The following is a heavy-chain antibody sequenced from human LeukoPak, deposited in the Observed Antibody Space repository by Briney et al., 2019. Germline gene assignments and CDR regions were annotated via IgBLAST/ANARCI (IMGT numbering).Heavy chain of an antibody. V-gene: IGHV3-9*01. Sequence: GGSLRLSCEASGFTFDDYAMHWVQQVPGKGLEWVSGISWNSGSIDYADSVKGRFTISRDNAKNSLYLQMISLRAEDTALYYCAKALEISMIVSPDAFDIWGQGTMVTVSS. J-gene: IGHJ3*02. CDR2: ISWNSGSI. CDR3: AKALEISMIVSPDAFDI. CDR1: GFTFDDYA. D-gene: IGHD3-22*01.